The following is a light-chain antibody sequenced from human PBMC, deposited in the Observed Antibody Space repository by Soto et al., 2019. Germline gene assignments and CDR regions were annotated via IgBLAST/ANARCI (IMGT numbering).Light chain of an antibody. Sequence: EIVMTQSPATLSVSPGERATLSCRASQSVSSNLAWYQQKPGQAPRLLIYGASTRASGVPARFSGIGSGTELTLTISSLHSEDFAVYYCQHYHNWPPWTFGQGTKVEIK. CDR3: QHYHNWPPWT. V-gene: IGKV3-15*01. J-gene: IGKJ1*01. CDR2: GAS. CDR1: QSVSSN.